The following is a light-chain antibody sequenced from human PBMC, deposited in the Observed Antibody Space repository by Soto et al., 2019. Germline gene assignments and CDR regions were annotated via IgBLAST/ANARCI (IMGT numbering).Light chain of an antibody. CDR2: TAS. V-gene: IGKV1-39*01. J-gene: IGKJ5*01. CDR1: QGISSY. Sequence: DIQMTQSPSSLSASLLDRVTITCLASQGISSYLNWYQQRPGKAPKLLIYTASSLQSGVPSRFSGSGSGTEFTLTISSLQPEDFATYYCQQSYSTPITFGQGTRLEIK. CDR3: QQSYSTPIT.